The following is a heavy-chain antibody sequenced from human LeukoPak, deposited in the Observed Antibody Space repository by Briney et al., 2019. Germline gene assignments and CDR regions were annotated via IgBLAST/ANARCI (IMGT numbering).Heavy chain of an antibody. CDR1: GFTFSSYA. D-gene: IGHD3-22*01. V-gene: IGHV4-34*01. CDR3: ARGYYDSSGYYGSFGY. Sequence: GSLRLSCAASGFTFSSYAMSWIRQPPGKGLEWIGEINHSGSTNYNPSLKSRVTISVDTSKNQFSLKLSSVTAADTAVYYCARGYYDSSGYYGSFGYWGQGTLVTVSS. J-gene: IGHJ4*02. CDR2: INHSGST.